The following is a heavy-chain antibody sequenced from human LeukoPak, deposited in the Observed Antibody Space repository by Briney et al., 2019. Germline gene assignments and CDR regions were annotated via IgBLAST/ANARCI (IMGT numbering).Heavy chain of an antibody. CDR2: IYSSGTT. CDR1: GGSFSGYY. D-gene: IGHD3-10*01. V-gene: IGHV4-59*01. J-gene: IGHJ4*02. CDR3: ARGKIWSPVYLSH. Sequence: KPSETLSLTCAVYGGSFSGYYWSWIRQPPGKGLEWIGNIYSSGTTNYNPSLKSRVTISMDTSKNQFSLKLSSVTAADAAVYYCARGKIWSPVYLSHWGQGTLVTVSS.